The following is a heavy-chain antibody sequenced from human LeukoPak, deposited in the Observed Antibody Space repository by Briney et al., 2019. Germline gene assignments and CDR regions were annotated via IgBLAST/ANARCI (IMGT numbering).Heavy chain of an antibody. CDR1: GGSISSGSYY. J-gene: IGHJ5*02. Sequence: ASQTLSLTCTVSGGSISSGSYYWSWIRQPAGKGLEWIGRIYTSGSTNYNPSLKSRVTISVDTSKNQFSLKLSSVTAADTAVYYCARAVAGTVGWFDPWGQGTLVTVSS. CDR2: IYTSGST. CDR3: ARAVAGTVGWFDP. D-gene: IGHD6-19*01. V-gene: IGHV4-61*02.